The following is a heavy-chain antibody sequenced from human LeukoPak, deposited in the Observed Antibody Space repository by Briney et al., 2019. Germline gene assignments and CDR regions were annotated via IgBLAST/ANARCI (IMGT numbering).Heavy chain of an antibody. J-gene: IGHJ4*02. V-gene: IGHV3-30*03. CDR3: AREGRIAAAGTGY. CDR1: GFTFSSYG. CDR2: ISYDGSNK. D-gene: IGHD6-13*01. Sequence: PGGSLRLSCAASGFTFSSYGMHWVRQAPGKGLEWVAVISYDGSNKYYADSVKGRFTISRDNAKNSLYLQMNSLRAEDTAVYYCAREGRIAAAGTGYWGQGTLVTVSS.